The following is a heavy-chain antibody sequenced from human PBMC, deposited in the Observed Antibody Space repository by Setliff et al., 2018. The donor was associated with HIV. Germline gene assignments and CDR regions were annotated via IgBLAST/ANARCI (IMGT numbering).Heavy chain of an antibody. Sequence: PSETLSLTCAVYGGSFSGYYWGWIRHPPGKGLEWIGEIKHNGNSNSNPSLKSRLTLSVDTSKNQFSLKLKSVTAADTAVYYCARVTYFYYYYMDVWGQGTTVTVSS. D-gene: IGHD5-18*01. CDR2: IKHNGNS. J-gene: IGHJ6*02. V-gene: IGHV4-34*01. CDR1: GGSFSGYY. CDR3: ARVTYFYYYYMDV.